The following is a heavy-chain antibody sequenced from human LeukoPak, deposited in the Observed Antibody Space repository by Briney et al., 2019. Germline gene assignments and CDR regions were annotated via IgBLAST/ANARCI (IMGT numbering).Heavy chain of an antibody. CDR1: GFTFSSYA. CDR3: ARDITMVRGVIGAYYYYGMDV. V-gene: IGHV3-30*04. J-gene: IGHJ6*04. CDR2: ISYDGSNK. D-gene: IGHD3-10*01. Sequence: GRSLRLSCAASGFTFSSYAMHWVRQAPGKGLEWVAVISYDGSNKYYADSVKGRFTISRDNSKNTLYLQMNSLRAEDTAVYYCARDITMVRGVIGAYYYYGMDVCGKGTTATVSA.